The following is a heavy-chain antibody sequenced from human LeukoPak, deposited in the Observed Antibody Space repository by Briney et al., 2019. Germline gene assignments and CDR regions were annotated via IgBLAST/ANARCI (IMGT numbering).Heavy chain of an antibody. V-gene: IGHV3-48*03. CDR3: ATGGACSGGSCYGYFDY. CDR1: GFTFSNYE. CDR2: ISSRDSNI. Sequence: GGSLRLSCAASGFTFSNYEMSWVRQAPGNGLEWVSYISSRDSNIYYADYVKGRSTISRDNAKNSLYLQMNSLRAEDTAVYYCATGGACSGGSCYGYFDYWGQGTLVTVSS. J-gene: IGHJ4*02. D-gene: IGHD2-15*01.